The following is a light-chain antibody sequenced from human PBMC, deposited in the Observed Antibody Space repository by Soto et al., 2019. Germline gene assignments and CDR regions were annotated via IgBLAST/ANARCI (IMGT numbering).Light chain of an antibody. Sequence: EIVLTQSPVTLSLSPGERATLSCRASQSVSSSLAWYQQKPGQTPRLLIYDASNTATGIPARFSGSGSGADFTLTISSLEPEHFAIYYCQHRSSSITFGQGTRLETK. J-gene: IGKJ5*01. CDR3: QHRSSSIT. CDR1: QSVSSS. V-gene: IGKV3-11*01. CDR2: DAS.